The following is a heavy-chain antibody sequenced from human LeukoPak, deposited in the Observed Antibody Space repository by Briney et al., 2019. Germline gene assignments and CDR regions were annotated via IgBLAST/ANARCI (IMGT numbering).Heavy chain of an antibody. CDR2: IYYSGST. V-gene: IGHV4-30-4*01. D-gene: IGHD3-3*01. CDR3: ARGSLYYDFWSGPDIPNWFDP. J-gene: IGHJ5*02. CDR1: GGSISSGDYY. Sequence: SETLSLTCTVSGGSISSGDYYWSWIRQPPGKGLEWIGYIYYSGSTYYSPSLKSRVTISVDTSKNQFSLKLSSVTAADTAVYYCARGSLYYDFWSGPDIPNWFDPWGQGTLVTVSS.